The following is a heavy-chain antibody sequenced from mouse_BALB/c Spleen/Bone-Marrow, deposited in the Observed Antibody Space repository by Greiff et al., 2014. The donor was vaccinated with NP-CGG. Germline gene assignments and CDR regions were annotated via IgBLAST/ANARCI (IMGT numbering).Heavy chain of an antibody. D-gene: IGHD2-3*01. CDR1: GYSFTACF. CDR2: INPYNGAT. CDR3: ARRWSGAMDY. Sequence: VHVKQSRPELVKPGASMKISCKASGYSFTACFIHWIKQSHVKSLEWIGRINPYNGATTYNQNFNDKASLTVDKSSSTAYMELHSLTSEDSAVYYCARRWSGAMDYWGQGTSVTVSS. V-gene: IGHV1-37*01. J-gene: IGHJ4*01.